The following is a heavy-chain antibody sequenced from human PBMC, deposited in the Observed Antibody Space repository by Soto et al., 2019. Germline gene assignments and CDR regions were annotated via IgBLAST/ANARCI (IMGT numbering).Heavy chain of an antibody. J-gene: IGHJ4*02. CDR3: ARHGILGVAVAATYFDY. CDR1: GGSISSSSYY. Sequence: QLQLQESGPGLVKPSETLSLTCTVSGGSISSSSYYWGWIRQPPGKGLEWIGSIYYSGSTYYNPSLKSRVTISVDTSKNQFSLKLSSVTAADTAVYYCARHGILGVAVAATYFDYWGQGTLVTVSS. CDR2: IYYSGST. V-gene: IGHV4-39*01. D-gene: IGHD2-15*01.